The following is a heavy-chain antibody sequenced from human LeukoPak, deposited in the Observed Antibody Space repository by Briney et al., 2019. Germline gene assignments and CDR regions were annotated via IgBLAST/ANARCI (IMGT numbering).Heavy chain of an antibody. Sequence: GGSLRLSCAASGFTFSRYWTSWVRQAPGKGLEWVANTKQDGSEEYYLESVKGRFTISRDNAKNSLYLHMNSLRGEDTAVYYCALSSGNYAIPFDYWGQGTLVTVSS. D-gene: IGHD1-26*01. CDR1: GFTFSRYW. J-gene: IGHJ4*02. V-gene: IGHV3-7*01. CDR2: TKQDGSEE. CDR3: ALSSGNYAIPFDY.